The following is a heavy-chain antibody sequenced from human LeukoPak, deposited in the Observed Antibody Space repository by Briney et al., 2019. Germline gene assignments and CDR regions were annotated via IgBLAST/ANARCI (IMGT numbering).Heavy chain of an antibody. J-gene: IGHJ4*02. Sequence: ASVKVSCKASGGTFSSYAISWVRQAPGQGLEWMGRIIPIFGTANYAQKFQGRVTITTDGSTSTAYMELSSLRSEDTAVYYCARTPLNYYDSSGVIDYWGQGTLVTVSS. CDR1: GGTFSSYA. CDR3: ARTPLNYYDSSGVIDY. CDR2: IIPIFGTA. V-gene: IGHV1-69*05. D-gene: IGHD3-22*01.